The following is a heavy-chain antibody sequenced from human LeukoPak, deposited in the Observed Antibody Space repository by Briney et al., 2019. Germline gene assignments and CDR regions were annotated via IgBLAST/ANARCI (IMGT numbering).Heavy chain of an antibody. J-gene: IGHJ4*02. CDR1: GFSFNTYS. CDR3: AKDLDVVVPAAMTPRNY. V-gene: IGHV3-23*01. CDR2: ISGSGDST. Sequence: GGSLRLSCAASGFSFNTYSMNWVRQAPGKGLEWVSAISGSGDSTYYADSVKGRFTISRDNSKNTLYLQMNSLRAEDTAIYYCAKDLDVVVPAAMTPRNYWGQGTLVTVSS. D-gene: IGHD2-2*01.